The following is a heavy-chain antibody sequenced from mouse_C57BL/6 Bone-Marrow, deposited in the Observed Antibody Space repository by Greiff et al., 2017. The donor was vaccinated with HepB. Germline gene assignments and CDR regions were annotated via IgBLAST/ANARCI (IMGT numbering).Heavy chain of an antibody. J-gene: IGHJ2*01. Sequence: SGPVLVKPGASVKMSCKASGYTFTDYYMNWVKQSHGKSLEWIGVINPYNGGTSYNQKFKGKATLTVDKSSSTAYMELNSLTSEDSAVYYCAREVTGDFDYWGQGTTLTVSS. V-gene: IGHV1-19*01. CDR2: INPYNGGT. CDR3: AREVTGDFDY. D-gene: IGHD4-1*01. CDR1: GYTFTDYY.